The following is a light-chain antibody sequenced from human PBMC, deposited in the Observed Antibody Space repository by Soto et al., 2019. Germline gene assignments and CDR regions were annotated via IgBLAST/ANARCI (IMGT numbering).Light chain of an antibody. CDR3: QHYGSSRWT. CDR1: QSVSSTY. V-gene: IGKV3-20*01. CDR2: GAS. J-gene: IGKJ1*01. Sequence: EIVLTQSPGTLSLSPGERATLSCRASQSVSSTYLAWYQQKPGQAPRLLIYGASTRATGLPDRFSGSGTGTDVTLTISSMEPEDFALYYCQHYGSSRWTFGQGTKVEIK.